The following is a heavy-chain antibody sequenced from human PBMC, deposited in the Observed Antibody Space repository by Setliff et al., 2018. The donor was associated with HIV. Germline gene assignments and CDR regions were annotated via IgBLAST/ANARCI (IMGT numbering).Heavy chain of an antibody. CDR2: VNPKSGNT. J-gene: IGHJ6*03. Sequence: GASVKVSCKASGYTFTSSDIYWVRQATGQGLEWMGWVNPKSGNTGYAQKFQGRVIMTRDTSISTVYMESRSLRSEDTAVYYCARGAWYTSGWHSSRYMDVWGKGTTVTVSS. CDR3: ARGAWYTSGWHSSRYMDV. CDR1: GYTFTSSD. D-gene: IGHD6-25*01. V-gene: IGHV1-8*02.